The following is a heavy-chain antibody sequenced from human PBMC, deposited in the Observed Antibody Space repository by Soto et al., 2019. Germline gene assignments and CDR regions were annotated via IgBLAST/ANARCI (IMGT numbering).Heavy chain of an antibody. D-gene: IGHD1-1*01. V-gene: IGHV4-59*01. CDR1: GGSISSYY. J-gene: IGHJ5*02. CDR3: VRDGTKNLRDWFDP. CDR2: IYYSGST. Sequence: PSETLSLTCTVSGGSISSYYWSWIRQPPGKGLEWIGYIYYSGSTNYNPSLKSRVTISVDTSKNQFSLKLSSVTAADTAVYYCVRDGTKNLRDWFDPWGQGILVTV.